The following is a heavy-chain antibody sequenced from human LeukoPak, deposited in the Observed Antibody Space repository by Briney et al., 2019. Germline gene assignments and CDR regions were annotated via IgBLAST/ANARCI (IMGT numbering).Heavy chain of an antibody. CDR3: ARDRGYVLRFLEWTSDYYYMDV. J-gene: IGHJ6*03. CDR1: GYTFTSYG. Sequence: ASVKVSCKASGYTFTSYGISWVRQAPGQGLEWMGWISAYNGNTNYAQKLQGRVTTTTDTSTSTAYMELRSLRSDDTAVYYCARDRGYVLRFLEWTSDYYYMDVWGKGTTVTVSS. V-gene: IGHV1-18*01. CDR2: ISAYNGNT. D-gene: IGHD3-3*01.